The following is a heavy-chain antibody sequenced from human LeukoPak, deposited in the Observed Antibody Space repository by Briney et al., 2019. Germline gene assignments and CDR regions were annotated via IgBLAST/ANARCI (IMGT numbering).Heavy chain of an antibody. D-gene: IGHD1-26*01. Sequence: PSETLSLTSAVYGGSFSGYYWSWIRQPPGRGLEWIGEINDSGSTNYNPSLKSRVTISVDTSKTQFSLKLSSVTAADTAVYYCAMLVGYQGSPYWGQGTLVTVSS. CDR1: GGSFSGYY. CDR3: AMLVGYQGSPY. V-gene: IGHV4-34*01. CDR2: INDSGST. J-gene: IGHJ4*02.